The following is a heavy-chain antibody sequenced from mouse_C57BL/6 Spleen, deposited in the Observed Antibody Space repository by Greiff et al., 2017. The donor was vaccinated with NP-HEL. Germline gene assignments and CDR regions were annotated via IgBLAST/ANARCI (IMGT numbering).Heavy chain of an antibody. Sequence: VKLQESDAELVKPGASVKISCKVSGYTFTDHTIHWMKQRPEQGLEWIGYIYPRDGSTKYNEKFKGKATLTADKSSSTAYMQLNSLTSADSAVYFCERSGHYYGSSLDVWGTGTTVTVSS. J-gene: IGHJ1*03. V-gene: IGHV1-78*01. CDR1: GYTFTDHT. CDR2: IYPRDGST. CDR3: ERSGHYYGSSLDV. D-gene: IGHD1-1*01.